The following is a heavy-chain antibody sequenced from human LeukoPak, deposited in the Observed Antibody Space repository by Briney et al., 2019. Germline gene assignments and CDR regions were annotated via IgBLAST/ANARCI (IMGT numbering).Heavy chain of an antibody. J-gene: IGHJ6*03. Sequence: ASVKVSCKASGYTFTSYGISWVQQAPGQGLEWMGWISAYNGNTNYAQKLQGRVTMTTDTSTSTAYMELRSLRSDDTAVYYCAREHRYCSSTSCPRYAYYYYYMDVWGKGTTVTVSS. D-gene: IGHD2-2*01. V-gene: IGHV1-18*01. CDR1: GYTFTSYG. CDR3: AREHRYCSSTSCPRYAYYYYYMDV. CDR2: ISAYNGNT.